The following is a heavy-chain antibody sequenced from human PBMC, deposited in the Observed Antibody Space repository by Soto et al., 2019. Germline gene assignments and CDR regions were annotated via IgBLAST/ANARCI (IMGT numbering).Heavy chain of an antibody. CDR2: ISDSGST. J-gene: IGHJ4*01. CDR1: GGSISSGGYY. Sequence: QVQLQESGPGLVQPSQTLSLTCTVSGGSISSGGYYWSWIRQHPGRGLEWIGDISDSGSTHYNTALKSRVTISVDTSRNQFSLIVNSVTAADTAVYYCARGVLHWGQGTLGTVSS. CDR3: ARGVLH. V-gene: IGHV4-31*03.